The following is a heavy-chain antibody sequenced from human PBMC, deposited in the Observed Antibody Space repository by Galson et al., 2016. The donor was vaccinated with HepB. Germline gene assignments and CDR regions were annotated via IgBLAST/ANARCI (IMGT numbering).Heavy chain of an antibody. V-gene: IGHV3-30*18. J-gene: IGHJ4*02. CDR1: GFIFNSHT. D-gene: IGHD4-17*01. CDR3: AKDAAVTLPGVYFEY. CDR2: ISHDGING. Sequence: SLRLSCAASGFIFNSHTMHWVRQETPGKGLEWVASISHDGINGKYADSVRGRFTISRDNSKNTVYLQMSSLRAEDTAVYYCAKDAAVTLPGVYFEYLGQGTLVTVSS.